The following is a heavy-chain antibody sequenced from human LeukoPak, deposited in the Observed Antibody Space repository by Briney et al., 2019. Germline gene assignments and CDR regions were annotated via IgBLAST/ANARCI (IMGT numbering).Heavy chain of an antibody. CDR2: IKQDGSVE. CDR3: ARRGGSSSRRSPIDY. V-gene: IGHV3-7*01. J-gene: IGHJ4*02. CDR1: GFTYTNYW. D-gene: IGHD6-6*01. Sequence: PGGSLRLSCAASGFTYTNYWMAWVRQAPGKGLQWVASIKQDGSVEYYVDSVKGRFTISRDNAKNSLFLQMNGLRAEDTAVYYCARRGGSSSRRSPIDYWGQGTLVTVSS.